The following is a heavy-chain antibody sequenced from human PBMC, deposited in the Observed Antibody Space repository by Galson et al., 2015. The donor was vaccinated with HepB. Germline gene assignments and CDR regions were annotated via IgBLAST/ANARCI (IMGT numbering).Heavy chain of an antibody. V-gene: IGHV1-69*13. CDR2: IIPIFGTA. CDR1: GGTFSSYA. J-gene: IGHJ3*02. D-gene: IGHD6-19*01. CDR3: ARDSPREVAVAGTGAFDI. Sequence: SVKVSCKASGGTFSSYAISWVRQAPGQGLEWMGGIIPIFGTANYAQMFQGRVTITADESTSTAYMELSSLRSEDTAVYYCARDSPREVAVAGTGAFDIWGQGTMVTVSS.